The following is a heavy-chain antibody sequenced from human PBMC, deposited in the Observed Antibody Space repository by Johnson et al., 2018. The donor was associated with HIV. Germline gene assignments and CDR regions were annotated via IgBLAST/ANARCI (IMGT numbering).Heavy chain of an antibody. CDR1: GFTFSSYA. J-gene: IGHJ3*02. D-gene: IGHD6-19*01. Sequence: VQLVESGGGVVQPGRSLRLSCAASGFTFSSYALHWVRQAPGKGLQWVAVISYDGSDKYYADSVKGRFTISRDSSKNTLYLQMTSLRAEDSAVYYCAKLAIDYSGAWYGLTFDIWGQGTMVTVSS. CDR2: ISYDGSDK. CDR3: AKLAIDYSGAWYGLTFDI. V-gene: IGHV3-30*04.